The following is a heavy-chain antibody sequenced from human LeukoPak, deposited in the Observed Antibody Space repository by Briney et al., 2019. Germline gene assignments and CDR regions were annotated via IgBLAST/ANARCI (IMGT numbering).Heavy chain of an antibody. J-gene: IGHJ4*02. CDR2: IYSGGST. Sequence: PGGSLRLSCAASGFTVSSNYMSWVRPAPGKGLEWVSVIYSGGSTYYAYSVKRRFTISRDYSKNTLYLQMNSQRAEDTAVYYCARGQGTPWDYWGQGTLVTVSS. V-gene: IGHV3-53*01. CDR3: ARGQGTPWDY. D-gene: IGHD1-1*01. CDR1: GFTVSSNY.